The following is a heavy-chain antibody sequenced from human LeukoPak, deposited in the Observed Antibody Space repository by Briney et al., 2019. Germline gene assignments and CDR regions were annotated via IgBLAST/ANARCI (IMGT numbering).Heavy chain of an antibody. CDR1: GGSFSGYY. J-gene: IGHJ4*02. D-gene: IGHD2-15*01. V-gene: IGHV4-34*01. CDR3: ARGYCSGGSCHFDY. CDR2: INHSGST. Sequence: SETLSLTCAVYGGSFSGYYWSWIRQPPGKGLEWIGEINHSGSTNYNPSLKSRDTISVDTSKNQFSLKLSSVTAADTAVYYCARGYCSGGSCHFDYWGQGTLVTVSS.